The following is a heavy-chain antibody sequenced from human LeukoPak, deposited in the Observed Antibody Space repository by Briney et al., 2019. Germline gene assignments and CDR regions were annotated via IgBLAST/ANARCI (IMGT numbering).Heavy chain of an antibody. CDR3: ARAPTVLVGYCSSSSCQADY. CDR1: GFTFDDYA. J-gene: IGHJ4*02. CDR2: ISSSSSYI. D-gene: IGHD2-2*01. Sequence: GGSLRLSCAAYGFTFDDYAMHWVRQAPGKGLEWVSSISSSSSYIYYADSVRGRFTISRDNAESSLYLQMHSLRVEDTAVYYCARAPTVLVGYCSSSSCQADYWGQGTLVTVSS. V-gene: IGHV3-21*01.